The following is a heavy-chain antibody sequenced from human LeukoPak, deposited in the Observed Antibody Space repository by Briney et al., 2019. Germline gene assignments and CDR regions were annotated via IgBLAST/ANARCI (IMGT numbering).Heavy chain of an antibody. V-gene: IGHV3-30*18. CDR2: ISHDGSVQ. CDR1: GFTFSSYG. J-gene: IGHJ4*02. D-gene: IGHD1-1*01. Sequence: GGSLRLSCAASGFTFSSYGMQWVRQAPGKGLEWVAVISHDGSVQYYADSVKGRFTISRDDSKNTLDLQMNSLRPEDTAVYYCAKEGTPMTSIYFDLWGQGALVTVSS. CDR3: AKEGTPMTSIYFDL.